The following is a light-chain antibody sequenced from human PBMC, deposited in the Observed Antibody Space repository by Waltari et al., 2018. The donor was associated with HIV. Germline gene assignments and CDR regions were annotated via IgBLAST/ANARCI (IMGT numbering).Light chain of an antibody. Sequence: CRASPAITRTSFPGYQQKACQAPRLLIYGTSSRATGIPDRFSVSGSGTDLTLTLSRLEPEDFPVYFCPQSGPSEYTFGQGPKLEIK. J-gene: IGKJ2*01. V-gene: IGKV3-20*01. CDR1: PAITRTS. CDR2: GTS. CDR3: PQSGPSEYT.